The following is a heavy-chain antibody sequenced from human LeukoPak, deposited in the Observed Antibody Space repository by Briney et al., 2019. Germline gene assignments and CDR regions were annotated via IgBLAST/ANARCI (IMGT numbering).Heavy chain of an antibody. D-gene: IGHD3-22*01. V-gene: IGHV4-34*01. J-gene: IGHJ5*02. Sequence: SETLSLTCAVYGGSFSGYYWSWIRQPPGKGLEWIGEINHSGGTNYNPSLKSRVTISVDTSKNQFSLKLSSVTAADTAVYYCARGVYYDSSGYSNWFDPWGQGTLVTVSS. CDR2: INHSGGT. CDR1: GGSFSGYY. CDR3: ARGVYYDSSGYSNWFDP.